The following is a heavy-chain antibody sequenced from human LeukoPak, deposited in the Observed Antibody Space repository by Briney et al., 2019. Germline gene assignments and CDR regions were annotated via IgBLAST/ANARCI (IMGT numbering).Heavy chain of an antibody. D-gene: IGHD3-22*01. CDR2: LKQDGSEK. J-gene: IGHJ4*02. CDR1: GFPFSSYW. V-gene: IGHV3-7*03. CDR3: ARDLYYDSSGPYRY. Sequence: PGGPLRLSCAASGFPFSSYWMRWLRQAPGKGLERVASLKQDGSEKYYVDSVKGRFTISRDNAKNSLYLQMNSLRAEDTAVYYCARDLYYDSSGPYRYWGQGTLVTVSS.